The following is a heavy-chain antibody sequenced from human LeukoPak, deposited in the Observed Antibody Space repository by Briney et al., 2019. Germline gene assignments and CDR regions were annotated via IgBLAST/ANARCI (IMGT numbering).Heavy chain of an antibody. D-gene: IGHD3-9*01. CDR3: ARAPYYDILTGSFDY. Sequence: GGSLRLSCAASGFTFSSYAMHWVRQAPGKGLEWLAAISYDGSNKYDVDSVKGRFTISRDNSKNTLYLQMNSLRLDDTAVYYCARAPYYDILTGSFDYWGQGTLVTVSS. V-gene: IGHV3-30*04. J-gene: IGHJ4*02. CDR1: GFTFSSYA. CDR2: ISYDGSNK.